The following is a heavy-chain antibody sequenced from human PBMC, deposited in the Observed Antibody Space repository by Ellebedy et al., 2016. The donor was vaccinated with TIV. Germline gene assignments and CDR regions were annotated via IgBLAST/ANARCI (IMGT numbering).Heavy chain of an antibody. D-gene: IGHD3-10*01. J-gene: IGHJ4*02. V-gene: IGHV3-23*01. Sequence: GGSLRLSXAASGFTLSNHAMSWVRQAPGKGLEWVSGISDSGENTYYVDSVKGRFTISRDNAKSSLYLQMNSLRDDDTAVYYCARDPPAMVRGVSYDYWGQGTLVTVSS. CDR1: GFTLSNHA. CDR3: ARDPPAMVRGVSYDY. CDR2: ISDSGENT.